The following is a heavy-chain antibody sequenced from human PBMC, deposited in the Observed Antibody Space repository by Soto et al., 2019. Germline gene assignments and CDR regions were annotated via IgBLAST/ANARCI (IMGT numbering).Heavy chain of an antibody. CDR1: GFTFSSYG. J-gene: IGHJ4*02. Sequence: PGGSLRLSCAASGFTFSSYGMHWVRQAPGKGLEWVAVIWYDGSNKYYADSVKGRFTISRDNSKNTLYLQMNSLRAEDTAVYYCARERCSSTSCYLIDYWGQGTLVTVSS. D-gene: IGHD2-2*01. CDR2: IWYDGSNK. V-gene: IGHV3-33*01. CDR3: ARERCSSTSCYLIDY.